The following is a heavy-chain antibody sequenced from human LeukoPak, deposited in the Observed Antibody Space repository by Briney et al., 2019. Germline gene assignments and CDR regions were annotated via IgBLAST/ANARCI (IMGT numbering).Heavy chain of an antibody. D-gene: IGHD3-16*02. CDR3: ARGGDDYVWGSYRLAVY. CDR1: GYTFTGYY. J-gene: IGHJ4*02. CDR2: INPNSGGT. Sequence: GASVKVSCKASGYTFTGYYMHWVRQAPGQGLEWMGRINPNSGGTNYAQKFQGRVTMTRDTSISTAYMELSRLRSDDTAVYYCARGGDDYVWGSYRLAVYWGQGTLVTVSS. V-gene: IGHV1-2*06.